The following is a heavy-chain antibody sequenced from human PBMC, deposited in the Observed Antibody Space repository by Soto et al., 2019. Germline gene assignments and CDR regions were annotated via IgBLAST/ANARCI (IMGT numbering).Heavy chain of an antibody. CDR2: TSSYNGNT. J-gene: IGHJ5*02. V-gene: IGHV1-18*01. CDR3: ARGGMRYSQFLDP. CDR1: GYTFTSYG. Sequence: ASVKVSCKASGYTFTSYGITWVRQAPGQGLEWMGWTSSYNGNTNYAQKLQGRVTMTTDTSTSTAYMELRNLRSDDTAVYYCARGGMRYSQFLDPWGQRTLVTVSS. D-gene: IGHD6-13*01.